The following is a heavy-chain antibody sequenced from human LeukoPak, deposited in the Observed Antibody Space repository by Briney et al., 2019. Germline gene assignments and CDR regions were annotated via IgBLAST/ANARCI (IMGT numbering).Heavy chain of an antibody. V-gene: IGHV3-7*01. CDR3: ASKRPNYFDY. Sequence: RGSLRLSCAASGFTLSNYWMAWFRQAPGKGPEWVANINLDGSQKYYVYSVKGRFTISRDNAENSLYLQMNSLRAEDTALYYCASKRPNYFDYWGQGTLVTVSS. CDR1: GFTLSNYW. CDR2: INLDGSQK. J-gene: IGHJ4*02.